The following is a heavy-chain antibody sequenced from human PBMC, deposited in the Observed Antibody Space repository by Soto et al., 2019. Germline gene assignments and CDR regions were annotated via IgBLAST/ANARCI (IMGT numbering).Heavy chain of an antibody. Sequence: EVQLVESGGGLVQPGGSLRLSCAASGFTFRTYWLSWVRQVPGKGLEWVANINLDGSEKNYAGSVNSRFTIYRDNARNSLYLQMSHLQAEDTDLYYCARDGSTSWYSYDYHGMDVWGQGTTVTVSS. CDR1: GFTFRTYW. V-gene: IGHV3-7*05. CDR3: ARDGSTSWYSYDYHGMDV. J-gene: IGHJ6*02. D-gene: IGHD5-18*01. CDR2: INLDGSEK.